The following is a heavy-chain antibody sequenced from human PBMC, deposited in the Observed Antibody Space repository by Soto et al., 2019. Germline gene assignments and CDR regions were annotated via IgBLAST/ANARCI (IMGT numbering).Heavy chain of an antibody. Sequence: QVQLVQSGAEVRKPGASVKVSCTSSGYSLTSYYMHWVRQAPGRGLEWMGITNPSDGSTNYAQKFHGRLTMTTDTSTSTVYMEMSSLRSEDTAMYYCARSYVTSRPIDFWGQGTLVTVSS. CDR2: TNPSDGST. D-gene: IGHD3-10*02. CDR3: ARSYVTSRPIDF. J-gene: IGHJ4*02. CDR1: GYSLTSYY. V-gene: IGHV1-46*01.